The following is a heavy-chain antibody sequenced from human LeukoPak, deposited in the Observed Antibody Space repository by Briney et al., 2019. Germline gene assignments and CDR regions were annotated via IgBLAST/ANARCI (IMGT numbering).Heavy chain of an antibody. CDR2: TNTDGSST. Sequence: GGSLRLSCTASGFTFSDYWMHWVRQAPGKELVWVSRTNTDGSSTTYADSVKGRFTISRDNAKNTVYLEMNSLRAEDTAVYCCARGMTYYYGSGKFDYWGQGSLVTVSS. CDR1: GFTFSDYW. J-gene: IGHJ4*02. CDR3: ARGMTYYYGSGKFDY. V-gene: IGHV3-74*01. D-gene: IGHD3-10*01.